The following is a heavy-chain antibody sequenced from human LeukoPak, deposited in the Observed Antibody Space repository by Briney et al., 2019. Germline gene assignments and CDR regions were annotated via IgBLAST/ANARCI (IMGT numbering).Heavy chain of an antibody. V-gene: IGHV3-43*02. Sequence: GRSLRLSCAASGFTFDNYAMHWVRHAPGKGLEWVSLISGDGGSTYYADSVKGRFTISRDNSKNSLYLQMNSLTTEDTALYYCAKDRGGYSYAADYWGQGTLVTVSS. D-gene: IGHD5-18*01. J-gene: IGHJ4*02. CDR1: GFTFDNYA. CDR2: ISGDGGST. CDR3: AKDRGGYSYAADY.